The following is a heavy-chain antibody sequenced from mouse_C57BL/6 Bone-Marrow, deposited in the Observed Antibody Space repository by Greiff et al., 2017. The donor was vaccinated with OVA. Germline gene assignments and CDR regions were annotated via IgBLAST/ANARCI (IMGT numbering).Heavy chain of an antibody. Sequence: VQLQQSGAELARPGASVKLSCKASGYTFTSYGISWVKQRTGQGLEWIGEIYPRSGNTYYNEKFKGKATLTADKSSSTAYMELRSLTSEDSAVYFGERLRDGGSYYWYFDVWGKGTTVTVSS. CDR2: IYPRSGNT. CDR3: ERLRDGGSYYWYFDV. J-gene: IGHJ1*03. V-gene: IGHV1-81*01. D-gene: IGHD1-1*02. CDR1: GYTFTSYG.